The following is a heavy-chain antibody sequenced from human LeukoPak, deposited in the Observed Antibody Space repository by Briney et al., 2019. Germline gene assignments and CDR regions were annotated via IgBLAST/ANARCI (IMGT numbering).Heavy chain of an antibody. V-gene: IGHV1-24*01. CDR3: ARDAGSSWSVGASDI. Sequence: ASVKVSCKVSGYTLTELSMHWVRQAPGEGLEWMGGFDPEDGETIYAQKFQGRVTMTEDTSTDTAYMELSSLRSEDTAVYYCARDAGSSWSVGASDIWGQGTLVAVSS. CDR1: GYTLTELS. CDR2: FDPEDGET. J-gene: IGHJ3*02. D-gene: IGHD6-13*01.